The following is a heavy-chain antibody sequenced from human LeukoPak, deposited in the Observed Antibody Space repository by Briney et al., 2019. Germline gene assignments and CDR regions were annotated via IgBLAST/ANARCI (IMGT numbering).Heavy chain of an antibody. V-gene: IGHV3-43*02. J-gene: IGHJ4*02. CDR2: IGGDGGST. D-gene: IGHD3-22*01. Sequence: GGSLTLSCAASGLTFDDYAMHWVRQAPGKGLEWVSLIGGDGGSTYYADSVKGRFTISRDNSKNSLFLQMKSLRTDDTALYYCVKEPHYYDRSGYFWGQGTLVTVSS. CDR1: GLTFDDYA. CDR3: VKEPHYYDRSGYF.